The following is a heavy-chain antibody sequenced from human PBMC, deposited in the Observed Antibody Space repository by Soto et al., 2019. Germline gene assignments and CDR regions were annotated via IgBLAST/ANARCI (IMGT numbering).Heavy chain of an antibody. J-gene: IGHJ4*02. Sequence: GKSLTLSCAPAGFTFINYGMHWVRQAPGKGLEWVAVISHDGIDKYYEDSMKGRFIIYRDKTENTLFLNMNRLKPEDTDVYYCAKENPHQVHGYWGQGTLVTVSS. CDR3: AKENPHQVHGY. CDR1: GFTFINYG. CDR2: ISHDGIDK. V-gene: IGHV3-30*18.